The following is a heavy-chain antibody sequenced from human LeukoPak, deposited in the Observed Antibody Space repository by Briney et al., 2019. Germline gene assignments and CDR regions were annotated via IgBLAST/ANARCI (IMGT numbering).Heavy chain of an antibody. V-gene: IGHV3-21*01. CDR1: GFTFSSYT. J-gene: IGHJ6*02. CDR3: ARVVVGGWNYYGMDV. Sequence: PGGSLRHSCADPGFTFSSYTMNWVRQAPGKGLEWVSFTTTTTSDTYYADSVKGRYTISRDNAKNSLYLQMNSLRAEDTAVYYCARVVVGGWNYYGMDVWGQGTAVTVSS. D-gene: IGHD2-15*01. CDR2: TTTTTSDT.